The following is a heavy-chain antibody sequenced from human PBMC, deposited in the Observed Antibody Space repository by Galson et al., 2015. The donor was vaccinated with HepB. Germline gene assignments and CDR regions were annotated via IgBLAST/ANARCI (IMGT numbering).Heavy chain of an antibody. CDR3: AKGLSHSASPDDY. J-gene: IGHJ4*02. CDR2: VYGGGTT. D-gene: IGHD1-26*01. V-gene: IGHV3-23*01. CDR1: GFTFGNYV. Sequence: SLRLSCAASGFTFGNYVMRWLRQAPGKGLEWVSTVYGGGTTYYPDSVKGRFTISRDNSKNTVYLQMSDLRAEDTALYHCAKGLSHSASPDDYWGQGTLVTVSS.